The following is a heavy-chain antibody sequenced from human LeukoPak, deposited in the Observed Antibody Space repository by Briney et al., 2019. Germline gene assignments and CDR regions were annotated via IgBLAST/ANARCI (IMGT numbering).Heavy chain of an antibody. V-gene: IGHV3-21*01. J-gene: IGHJ3*02. CDR2: IRSSSSYI. D-gene: IGHD4-17*01. CDR3: AREKTTADAFDI. CDR1: GFTFRSYS. Sequence: GGSLRLSCAASGFTFRSYSMNWVRQAPGKGLEWVSSIRSSSSYIYYTDSVKGRFTISRDNAKNSLYLQMNSVKAEDTAVYYCAREKTTADAFDIWGQGTMVTVSS.